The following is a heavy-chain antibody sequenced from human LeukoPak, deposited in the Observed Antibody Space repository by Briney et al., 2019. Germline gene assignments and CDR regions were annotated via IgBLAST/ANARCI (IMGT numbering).Heavy chain of an antibody. J-gene: IGHJ4*02. CDR3: ARAQAYSGRIFDF. CDR2: TYYGSKWYN. CDR1: GDSVSSNSAA. D-gene: IGHD1-26*01. V-gene: IGHV6-1*01. Sequence: SQTLSLTCAISGDSVSSNSAAWNWIRQSPSRGLEWLGRTYYGSKWYNEYAVSVKSRITINSDTSRNQFSLQLNSVTPEDTALYYCARAQAYSGRIFDFWGQGTLVTVSS.